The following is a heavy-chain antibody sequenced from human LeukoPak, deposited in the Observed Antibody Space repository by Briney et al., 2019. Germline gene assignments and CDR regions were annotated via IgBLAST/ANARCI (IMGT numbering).Heavy chain of an antibody. CDR2: IYTSGST. J-gene: IGHJ5*02. Sequence: SETLSLTCTVSGGSISSGSYYWSWIRQPAGKGLEWIGRIYTSGSTNYNPSLKSRVTISVDTSKNQFSLKLSSVTAADTAVYYCARGDYFGWFDPWGQGTLVTVSS. CDR3: ARGDYFGWFDP. V-gene: IGHV4-61*02. D-gene: IGHD2/OR15-2a*01. CDR1: GGSISSGSYY.